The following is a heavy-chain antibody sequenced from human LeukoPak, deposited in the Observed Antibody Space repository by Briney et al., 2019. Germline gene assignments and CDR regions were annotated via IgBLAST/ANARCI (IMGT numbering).Heavy chain of an antibody. CDR1: GGSISSSSYY. D-gene: IGHD3-22*01. J-gene: IGHJ5*02. V-gene: IGHV4-39*01. CDR2: IYYSGST. CDR3: AILGSSGYYGNWFDP. Sequence: SETLSLTCSVSGGSISSSSYYWGWIRQPRGKELEWIGSIYYSGSTYYNPSLKSRVTMSVDTSKNQFSLKLSSVTAADTAVYYCAILGSSGYYGNWFDPWGQGTLVTVSS.